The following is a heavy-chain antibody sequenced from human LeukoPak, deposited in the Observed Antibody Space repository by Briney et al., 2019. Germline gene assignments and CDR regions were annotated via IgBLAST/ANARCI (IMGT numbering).Heavy chain of an antibody. Sequence: GGSLRLSCAASGFTFDDYGMSWVRQAPGKGLEWVSGINWNGGSTGYADSVKGRFTISRDNAKNSLYLQMNSLRAEDTALYYCARDLYSSSWYRTYYFDYWGQGTLVTVSS. CDR2: INWNGGST. J-gene: IGHJ4*02. CDR1: GFTFDDYG. CDR3: ARDLYSSSWYRTYYFDY. V-gene: IGHV3-20*04. D-gene: IGHD6-13*01.